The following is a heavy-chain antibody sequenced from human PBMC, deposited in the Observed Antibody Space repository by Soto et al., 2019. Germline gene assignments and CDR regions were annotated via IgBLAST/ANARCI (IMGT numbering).Heavy chain of an antibody. J-gene: IGHJ5*02. CDR1: GFTFSSYG. D-gene: IGHD3-10*01. CDR2: IWYDGSKK. V-gene: IGHV3-33*01. CDR3: ARDGGGVRWFDP. Sequence: QVQLVESGGGVVQPGRSLRLSCVTSGFTFSSYGMHWVRQAPGKGLEWVAVIWYDGSKKYYADSVKGRFTISRDNFKNTLYLKTNSLRAEDTAVYYCARDGGGVRWFDPWGQGTLVTVSS.